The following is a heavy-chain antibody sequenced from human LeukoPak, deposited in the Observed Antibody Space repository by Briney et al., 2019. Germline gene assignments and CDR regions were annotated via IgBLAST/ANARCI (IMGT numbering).Heavy chain of an antibody. Sequence: SETLSLTCTVSGGAISSGGYCWSWGRQHRGEGRGWGVYIYYSGSTYYNPSRKRRITISVDTSKNQFSLKLSSVTAADTAVYYCARALSPYQLLLLWGQGPLVPVSS. CDR2: IYYSGST. D-gene: IGHD2-2*01. V-gene: IGHV4-31*03. J-gene: IGHJ4*02. CDR3: ARALSPYQLLLL. CDR1: GGAISSGGYC.